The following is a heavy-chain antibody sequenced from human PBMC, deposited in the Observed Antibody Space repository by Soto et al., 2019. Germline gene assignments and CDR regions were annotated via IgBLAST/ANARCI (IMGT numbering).Heavy chain of an antibody. CDR3: TRDASRDSSARGWFDP. Sequence: GGSLRLSCGASGFTFRGFTMNWVRQAPGKGLEWVSTISSNSAYIYYTDALRGRFTISRDNAKNSLHLQMNSLRAEDTAVYYCTRDASRDSSARGWFDPWGPGTLVTVSS. J-gene: IGHJ5*02. CDR2: ISSNSAYI. D-gene: IGHD6-13*01. V-gene: IGHV3-21*01. CDR1: GFTFRGFT.